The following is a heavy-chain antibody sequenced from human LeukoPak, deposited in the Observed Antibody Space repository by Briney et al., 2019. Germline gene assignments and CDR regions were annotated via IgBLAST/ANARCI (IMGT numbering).Heavy chain of an antibody. V-gene: IGHV3-74*01. D-gene: IGHD1-7*01. J-gene: IGHJ6*03. CDR2: INSDGSST. CDR1: GFTFSSYW. CDR3: ARGAGTTVKGYDYYYMDV. Sequence: GGSLRLSCAASGFTFSSYWMHWVRQAPGKGLVWVSRINSDGSSTSYADSVKGRFTISRDNAKNTLYLQMSSLRAEDTAVYYCARGAGTTVKGYDYYYMDVWGKGTTVTVSS.